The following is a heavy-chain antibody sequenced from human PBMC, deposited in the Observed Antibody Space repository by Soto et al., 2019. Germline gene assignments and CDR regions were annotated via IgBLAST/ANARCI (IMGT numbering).Heavy chain of an antibody. CDR2: IDHTGNT. CDR3: ARVTYSGPKGGVY. CDR1: GVSFSGYY. D-gene: IGHD5-12*01. J-gene: IGHJ4*02. V-gene: IGHV4-34*02. Sequence: QVQLQQWGAGLLKPSETLSLTCAVYGVSFSGYYWSWIRQPPGRGLEWIGEIDHTGNTNYNPSLKSRITLSIDTSNNLLSLHLRSVTAADTAVYYCARVTYSGPKGGVYWGQGTLVTVSS.